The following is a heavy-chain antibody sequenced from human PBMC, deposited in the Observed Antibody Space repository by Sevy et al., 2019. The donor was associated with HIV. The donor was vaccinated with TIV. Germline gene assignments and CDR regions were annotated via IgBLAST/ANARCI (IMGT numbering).Heavy chain of an antibody. V-gene: IGHV4-34*01. D-gene: IGHD6-19*01. CDR3: ARGHSSGWYYDY. CDR2: INHSGST. Sequence: SETPSLTCAVYGGSFSGYYWSWIRQPPGKGLEWIGEINHSGSTNYNPSLKSRVTISVDTSKNQFSLKLSSVTAADTAVYYCARGHSSGWYYDYWGQGTLVTVSS. J-gene: IGHJ4*02. CDR1: GGSFSGYY.